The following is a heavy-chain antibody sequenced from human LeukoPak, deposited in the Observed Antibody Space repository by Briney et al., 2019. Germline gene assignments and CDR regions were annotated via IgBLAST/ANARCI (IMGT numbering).Heavy chain of an antibody. CDR3: ASPLSGWFGFDY. V-gene: IGHV1-69*06. J-gene: IGHJ4*02. D-gene: IGHD2-15*01. Sequence: SVKVSCKASGRTFSSYAISWVRQAPGQGLEWMGGIIPIFGTANYAQKFQGRVTITADKSTSTAYMELSSLRSEDTAVYYCASPLSGWFGFDYWGQGTLVTVSS. CDR2: IIPIFGTA. CDR1: GRTFSSYA.